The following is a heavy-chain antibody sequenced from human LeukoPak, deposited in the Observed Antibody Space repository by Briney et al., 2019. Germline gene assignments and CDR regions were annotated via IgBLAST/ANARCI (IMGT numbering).Heavy chain of an antibody. CDR1: GFNVSNNY. D-gene: IGHD6-19*01. CDR3: ATPYTSGWSLYFDN. J-gene: IGHJ4*02. Sequence: QSGGSLRPSCAASGFNVSNNYMTWVRQAPGKGLEWVSLIYSSGSTYYADSVKGRFTISRDNSKNTLYLQMNGLRAEETAMYYCATPYTSGWSLYFDNWGQGTLVTVSS. V-gene: IGHV3-66*03. CDR2: IYSSGST.